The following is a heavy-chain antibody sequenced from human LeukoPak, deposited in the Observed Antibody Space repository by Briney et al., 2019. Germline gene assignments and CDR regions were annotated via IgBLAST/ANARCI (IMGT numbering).Heavy chain of an antibody. Sequence: GGSLRLSCAASGFTVSSNYMSWVRQDPGKGLEWVSVIYSGVSTYYADSVMGRFTISRDNSKNTLYLQMNSLRAEDTALYYCARDRRYYDSSGYYFHWYFDLWGRGTLVTVSS. V-gene: IGHV3-53*01. CDR2: IYSGVST. D-gene: IGHD3-22*01. CDR3: ARDRRYYDSSGYYFHWYFDL. J-gene: IGHJ2*01. CDR1: GFTVSSNY.